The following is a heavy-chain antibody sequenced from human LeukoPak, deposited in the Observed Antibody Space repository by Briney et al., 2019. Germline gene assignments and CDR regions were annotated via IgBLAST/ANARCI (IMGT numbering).Heavy chain of an antibody. CDR3: TKEGATGSRYNFGY. CDR1: GFTFSSHG. Sequence: PGRSLRLSCAASGFTFSSHGMHWVRQAPGKGLEWVAVISDDGRTEYYADSVKGRFTISRDNSKNTVSLQMNSLRDDDTAVFYCTKEGATGSRYNFGYWGQGTLVTVSS. V-gene: IGHV3-30*18. D-gene: IGHD2-15*01. J-gene: IGHJ4*02. CDR2: ISDDGRTE.